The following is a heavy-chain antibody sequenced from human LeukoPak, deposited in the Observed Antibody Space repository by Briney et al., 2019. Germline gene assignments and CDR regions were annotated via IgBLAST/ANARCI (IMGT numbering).Heavy chain of an antibody. V-gene: IGHV1-69*04. CDR2: IIPILGIA. J-gene: IGHJ3*02. CDR1: GGTFSSYT. D-gene: IGHD3-22*01. CDR3: ARDGETYYYDSSGSPI. Sequence: SVKVSCKASGGTFSSYTISWVRQAPGQGLEWMGRIIPILGIANYTQKFQGRVTITADKSTSTAYMELSSLRSEDTAVYYCARDGETYYYDSSGSPIWGQGTMVTVSS.